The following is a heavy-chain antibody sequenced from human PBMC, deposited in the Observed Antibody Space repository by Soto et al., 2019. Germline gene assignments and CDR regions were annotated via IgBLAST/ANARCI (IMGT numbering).Heavy chain of an antibody. CDR3: AREHIAVAGLEY. D-gene: IGHD6-19*01. CDR2: IKQDGSEK. CDR1: GFTFSSYW. J-gene: IGHJ4*02. V-gene: IGHV3-7*01. Sequence: VGSLRXACTSSGFTFSSYWMSLVRQAPGKGLEWVANIKQDGSEKYYVDSVKGRFTISGDNAKNSLYLQMNSLRAEDTAVYYCAREHIAVAGLEYWGQGTLVTVSS.